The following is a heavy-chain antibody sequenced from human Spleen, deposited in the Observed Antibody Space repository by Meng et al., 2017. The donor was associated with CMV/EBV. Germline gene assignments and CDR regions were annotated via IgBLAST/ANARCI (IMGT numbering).Heavy chain of an antibody. CDR2: INHSGST. V-gene: IGHV4-34*01. CDR3: ARAIGWFDP. CDR1: GGSFSGYY. D-gene: IGHD3-10*01. J-gene: IGHJ5*02. Sequence: LSLTCAVYGGSFSGYYWSWIRQPPGKGLEWIGEINHSGSTDYNPSLKSRVTISVDTSKNQFSLKLSSVTAADTAVYYCARAIGWFDPWGQGTLVTVSS.